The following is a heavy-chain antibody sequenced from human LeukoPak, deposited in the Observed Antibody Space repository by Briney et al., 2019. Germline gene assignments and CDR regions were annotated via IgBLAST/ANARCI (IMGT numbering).Heavy chain of an antibody. CDR1: GFTVSSNS. Sequence: GGSLRLSCTVSGFTVSSNSMSWVRQAPGKGLEWVSFIYSGTIHYSDSVKGRFTISRDNSKNTLYLQMNSLRAEGTAVYYCGIRLSAAAGRNFDYWGQGTLVTVSS. CDR3: GIRLSAAAGRNFDY. J-gene: IGHJ4*02. D-gene: IGHD6-13*01. CDR2: IYSGTI. V-gene: IGHV3-53*01.